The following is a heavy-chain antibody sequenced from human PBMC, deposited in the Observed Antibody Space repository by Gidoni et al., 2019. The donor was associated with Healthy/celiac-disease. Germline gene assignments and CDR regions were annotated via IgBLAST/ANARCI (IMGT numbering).Heavy chain of an antibody. D-gene: IGHD1-26*01. J-gene: IGHJ4*02. CDR2: IWYDGSNK. CDR3: ARGGSYYFDY. V-gene: IGHV3-33*01. Sequence: QVQLVASGGGVVQPGGSLRLSCASSGFTFSSYGMHWVRPAPGKGLEWVAVIWYDGSNKYYADSVKGRFTISRDNSKNTLYLQMNSLRAEDTAVYYCARGGSYYFDYWGQGTLVTVSS. CDR1: GFTFSSYG.